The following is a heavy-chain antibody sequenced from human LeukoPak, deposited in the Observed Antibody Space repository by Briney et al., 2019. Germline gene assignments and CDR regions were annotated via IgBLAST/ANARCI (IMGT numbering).Heavy chain of an antibody. J-gene: IGHJ4*02. Sequence: GGSLRLSCAASGLTFSSFGMHWVRQAPGKGLEWVAVISYDGSNKYYADSVKGRFTISRDNSKNTLYLQMNSLRVEDTAVYYCAKELGATRYFDYWGQGTLVTVSS. CDR1: GLTFSSFG. D-gene: IGHD5-12*01. V-gene: IGHV3-30*18. CDR3: AKELGATRYFDY. CDR2: ISYDGSNK.